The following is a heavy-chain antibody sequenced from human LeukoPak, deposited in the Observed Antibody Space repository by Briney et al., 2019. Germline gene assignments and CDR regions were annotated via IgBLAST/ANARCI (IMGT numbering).Heavy chain of an antibody. CDR2: IIPIFGTA. J-gene: IGHJ4*02. V-gene: IGHV1-69*05. D-gene: IGHD1-26*01. CDR3: ARAPLESGSYYPFDY. Sequence: SVKVSCKASGYTFTSYGISWVRQAPGQGLEWMGGIIPIFGTANYAQKFQGRVTITTDESTSTAYIELSSLRSEDTAVYYCARAPLESGSYYPFDYWGQGTLVTVSS. CDR1: GYTFTSYG.